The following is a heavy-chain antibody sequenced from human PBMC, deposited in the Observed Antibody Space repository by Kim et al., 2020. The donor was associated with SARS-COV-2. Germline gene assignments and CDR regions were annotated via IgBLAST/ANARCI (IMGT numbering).Heavy chain of an antibody. CDR2: IYYSGST. J-gene: IGHJ6*02. Sequence: SETLSLTCTVSGGSISSYYWSWIRQPPGKGLEWIGYIYYSGSTNYNPSLKSRVTISVDTSKNQFSLKLSSVTAADTAVYYCARAFGLDTPYTYYYYGMDVWGQGTTVTVSS. D-gene: IGHD3-16*01. V-gene: IGHV4-59*01. CDR1: GGSISSYY. CDR3: ARAFGLDTPYTYYYYGMDV.